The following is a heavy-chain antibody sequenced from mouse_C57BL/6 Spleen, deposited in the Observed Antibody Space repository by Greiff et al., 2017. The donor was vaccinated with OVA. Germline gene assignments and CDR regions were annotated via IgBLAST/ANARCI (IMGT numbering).Heavy chain of an antibody. CDR1: GYSITSGYY. CDR2: ISYDGSN. J-gene: IGHJ1*03. CDR3: AREGYYGSSYEWYFDV. V-gene: IGHV3-6*01. Sequence: EVQLVESGPGLVKPSQSLSLTCSVTGYSITSGYYWNWIRQFPGNKLEWMGYISYDGSNNYNPSLKNRISITRYTPKNQFFLKLNSVTTEDTATYYGAREGYYGSSYEWYFDVWGTGTTVTVSS. D-gene: IGHD1-1*01.